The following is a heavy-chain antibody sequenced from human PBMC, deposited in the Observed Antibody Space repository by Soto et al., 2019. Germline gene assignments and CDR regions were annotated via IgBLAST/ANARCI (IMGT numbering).Heavy chain of an antibody. CDR3: ARGDTSRYGRFDP. D-gene: IGHD6-13*01. Sequence: GGSLRLSCAASEFTFSSYWIHWVRQAPGKGLVWVSRISVDGRTTSYADSVKGRFTISRDNAKNTLFLQMNSLRVEDTAVYYCARGDTSRYGRFDPWGQGTLVTVSS. CDR1: EFTFSSYW. V-gene: IGHV3-74*01. CDR2: ISVDGRTT. J-gene: IGHJ5*02.